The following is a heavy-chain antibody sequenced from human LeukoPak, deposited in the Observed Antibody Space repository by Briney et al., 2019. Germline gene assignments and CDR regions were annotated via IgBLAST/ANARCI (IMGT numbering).Heavy chain of an antibody. Sequence: PSETLSLTCAVYGGSFSGYYWSWIRQPPGKGLEWIGEINHSGSNNYNPSLKSRVTISVDTSKNQFSLKLSSVTAADTAVYYCARGPAADYWGQGTLVTVSS. CDR3: ARGPAADY. J-gene: IGHJ4*02. D-gene: IGHD2-15*01. CDR1: GGSFSGYY. V-gene: IGHV4-34*01. CDR2: INHSGSN.